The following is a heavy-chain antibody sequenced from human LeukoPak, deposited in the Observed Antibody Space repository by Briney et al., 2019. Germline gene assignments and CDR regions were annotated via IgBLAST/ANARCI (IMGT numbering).Heavy chain of an antibody. J-gene: IGHJ4*02. CDR2: FDPEDGET. V-gene: IGHV1-24*01. Sequence: ASVKVSCKVSGYTLTELSMHWVRQAPGKGLEWMGGFDPEDGETIYAQKFQGRVTMTEDTSTDTAYMELSSLRSEDTAVCYRATKSNYYDSSGYFPYWGQGTLVTVSS. CDR3: ATKSNYYDSSGYFPY. D-gene: IGHD3-22*01. CDR1: GYTLTELS.